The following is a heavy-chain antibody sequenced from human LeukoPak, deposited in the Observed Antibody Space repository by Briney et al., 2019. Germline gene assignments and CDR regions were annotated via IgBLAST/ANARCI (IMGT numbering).Heavy chain of an antibody. D-gene: IGHD4-11*01. CDR1: GFTFSNAW. Sequence: KPGGSLRLSCAGSGFTFSNAWMSWVRQAPGKGLEWVGRVKSKTDGGKAGLAAPVKGRFTISRDDSKNTLYLQMNILKTEDTAVYYCTADYPLYYTNYGFDYWGQGTLVTVSS. J-gene: IGHJ4*02. V-gene: IGHV3-15*01. CDR3: TADYPLYYTNYGFDY. CDR2: VKSKTDGGKA.